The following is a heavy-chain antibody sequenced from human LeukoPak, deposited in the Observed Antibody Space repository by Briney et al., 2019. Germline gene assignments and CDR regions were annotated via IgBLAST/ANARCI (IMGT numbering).Heavy chain of an antibody. Sequence: GESLKISCKGSGYIFSTYWIGWVRQMPGKALDWVGIIHSGDSNTRYSPSFQGHVTISADKSISTVYLQWSSLKASDTAMYYCARHRHDYSNYGHAFDIWGQGTMVTVSS. D-gene: IGHD4-11*01. CDR2: IHSGDSNT. CDR3: ARHRHDYSNYGHAFDI. J-gene: IGHJ3*02. V-gene: IGHV5-51*01. CDR1: GYIFSTYW.